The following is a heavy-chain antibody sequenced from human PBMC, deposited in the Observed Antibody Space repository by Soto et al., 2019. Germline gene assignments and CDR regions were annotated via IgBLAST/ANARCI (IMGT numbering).Heavy chain of an antibody. Sequence: QVQLVQSGAEVKKPGSSVKVSCKASGGTFSSYAISWVRRAPGQGLEWMGGIIPIFGTANYAQKFQGRVTITADESTSTAYMELSSLRSEDTAVYYCARGGSYGGQYYYYGMDVWGQGTTVTVSS. CDR3: ARGGSYGGQYYYYGMDV. V-gene: IGHV1-69*01. J-gene: IGHJ6*02. CDR1: GGTFSSYA. D-gene: IGHD1-26*01. CDR2: IIPIFGTA.